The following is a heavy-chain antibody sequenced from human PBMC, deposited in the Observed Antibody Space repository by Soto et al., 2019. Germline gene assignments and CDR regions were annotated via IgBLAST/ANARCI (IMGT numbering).Heavy chain of an antibody. CDR1: GYTLTELS. V-gene: IGHV1-24*01. CDR3: ATGGPIITMVRGVASERVDV. CDR2: FDPEDGET. J-gene: IGHJ6*04. D-gene: IGHD3-10*01. Sequence: ASVKVSCKVSGYTLTELSMHWVRQAPGKGLEWMGGFDPEDGETIYAQKFQGRVTMTEDTSTDTAYMELSSLRSEDTAVYYCATGGPIITMVRGVASERVDVWGKGTTVTVSS.